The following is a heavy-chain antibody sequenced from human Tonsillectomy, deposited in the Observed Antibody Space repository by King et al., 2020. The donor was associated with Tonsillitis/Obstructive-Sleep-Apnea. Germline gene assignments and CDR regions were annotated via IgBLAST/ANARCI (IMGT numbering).Heavy chain of an antibody. J-gene: IGHJ5*02. CDR1: AGSFSGYY. CDR3: ARGPSGRGTGCAGGWFDP. Sequence: VQLQQWGAGLLKPSETLSLTCDVYAGSFSGYYWSWIRQPPGKGLEWIGEINHSGSTNYNPSLKSRVTISVDTSKNQSSLKMSPVTAADTAVHYCARGPSGRGTGCAGGWFDPWGQGTLVTVSS. D-gene: IGHD2-2*01. CDR2: INHSGST. V-gene: IGHV4-34*01.